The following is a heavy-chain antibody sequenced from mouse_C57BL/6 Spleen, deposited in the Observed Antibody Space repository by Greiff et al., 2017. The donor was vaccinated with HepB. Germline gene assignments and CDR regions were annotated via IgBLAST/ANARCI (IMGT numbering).Heavy chain of an antibody. CDR2: INPNNGGT. Sequence: EVQLQQSGPELVKPGASVKISCKASGYTFTDYYMNWVKQSHGKSLEWIGDINPNNGGTSYNQKFKGKATLTVDKSSSTAYMELRSLTSEDSAVYYCASWDYYGSSGSFAYWGQGTLVTVSA. CDR3: ASWDYYGSSGSFAY. V-gene: IGHV1-26*01. CDR1: GYTFTDYY. D-gene: IGHD1-1*01. J-gene: IGHJ3*01.